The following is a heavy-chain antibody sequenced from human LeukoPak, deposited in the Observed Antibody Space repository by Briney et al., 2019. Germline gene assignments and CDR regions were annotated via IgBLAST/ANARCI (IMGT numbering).Heavy chain of an antibody. CDR2: ISAYNGNT. V-gene: IGHV1-18*01. CDR3: ARDLRYCSSTSCPYWYFDL. D-gene: IGHD2-2*01. Sequence: ASVKVSCKASGYTFTSYGISWVRQAPGQGLEWMGWISAYNGNTNYAQKLQGRVTMTTDTSTSTAYMELRSLRSDDTAVYYCARDLRYCSSTSCPYWYFDLWGRGTLVTVSS. J-gene: IGHJ2*01. CDR1: GYTFTSYG.